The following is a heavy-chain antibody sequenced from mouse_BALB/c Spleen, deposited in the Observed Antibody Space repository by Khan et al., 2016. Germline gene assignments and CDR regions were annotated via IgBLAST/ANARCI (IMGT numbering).Heavy chain of an antibody. J-gene: IGHJ4*01. Sequence: VQLQESGAELVKPGASVKLSCKASGYTFTSYYMYWVKQRPGQGLEWIGEINPSNGGTNFNEKFKSKATLTVDKSSSTAYMQLSSLTSEDSAVYYCTRTVYDYDYYAMDYWGQGTSVTVSS. D-gene: IGHD2-4*01. V-gene: IGHV1S81*02. CDR2: INPSNGGT. CDR3: TRTVYDYDYYAMDY. CDR1: GYTFTSYY.